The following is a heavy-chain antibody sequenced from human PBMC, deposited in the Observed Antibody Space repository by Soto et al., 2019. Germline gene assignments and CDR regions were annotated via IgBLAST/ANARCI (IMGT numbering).Heavy chain of an antibody. CDR1: GFPFSSYA. D-gene: IGHD5-18*01. CDR3: VKVDTWISYGMHV. CDR2: ISGSGGST. Sequence: GGSLRLSCAASGFPFSSYAMSLVRQSPGKGLEWVSSISGSGGSTYYADSVKGRFTISRDNSKNTLYLQMNSLRAEETAVYYCVKVDTWISYGMHVWGKATTVTLFS. V-gene: IGHV3-23*01. J-gene: IGHJ6*04.